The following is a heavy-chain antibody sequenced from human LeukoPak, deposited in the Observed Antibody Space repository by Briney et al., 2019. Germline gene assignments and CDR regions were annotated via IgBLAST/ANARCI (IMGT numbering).Heavy chain of an antibody. CDR1: GFTFSNYW. V-gene: IGHV3-7*01. Sequence: PGGSLRLSCAASGFTFSNYWMSWVRQAPGKGLEWVANIKQDGSEKYYVDSVKGRFTISRDNAKNSLYLQMNSLRAEDTAVYYCARGGGYCGGDCYGIDYWGQGALVTVSS. D-gene: IGHD2-21*01. CDR3: ARGGGYCGGDCYGIDY. J-gene: IGHJ4*02. CDR2: IKQDGSEK.